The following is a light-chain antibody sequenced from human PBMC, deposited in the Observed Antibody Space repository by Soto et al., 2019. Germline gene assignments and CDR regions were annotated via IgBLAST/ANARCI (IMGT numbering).Light chain of an antibody. V-gene: IGLV4-69*01. Sequence: QSVLTQSPSASDSLGASVKLTCTLSSGYSTYAIAWHQQQSEKGPRFLMKINYDGTHSKGDGFFDRFSGSSSGAERHLTISSLQSEDEADYYCQSLGTGIQVFGGGTKVTVL. J-gene: IGLJ3*02. CDR1: SGYSTYA. CDR2: INYDGTH. CDR3: QSLGTGIQV.